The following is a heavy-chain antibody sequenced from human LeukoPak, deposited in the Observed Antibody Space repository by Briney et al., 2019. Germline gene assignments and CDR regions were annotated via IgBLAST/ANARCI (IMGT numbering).Heavy chain of an antibody. CDR1: GGSIRSSSYY. Sequence: PSETLSLTCTVSGGSIRSSSYYWGWIRQPPGKGLEWIGYIYYSGRTYYNPSLKSRVTISVDTSKNQFSLKLSSVTAADTAVYYCARQWGFVRWFGEYYFDYWGQGTLVTVSS. CDR3: ARQWGFVRWFGEYYFDY. J-gene: IGHJ4*02. V-gene: IGHV4-39*01. CDR2: IYYSGRT. D-gene: IGHD3-10*01.